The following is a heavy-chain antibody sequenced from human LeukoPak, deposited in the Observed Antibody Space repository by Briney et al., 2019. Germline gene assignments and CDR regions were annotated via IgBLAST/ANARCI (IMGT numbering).Heavy chain of an antibody. CDR2: IIPIYDPV. V-gene: IGHV1-69*05. CDR3: AREPLGCGGDCHFDY. Sequence: ASVKVSCKASAGTFSSYAFSWMRQAPGQGLEWMGRIIPIYDPVDYAQRFQGRVTITTDESTNTVYMELSSLRYEDTAVYYCAREPLGCGGDCHFDYWGQGTLVTVSS. CDR1: AGTFSSYA. J-gene: IGHJ4*02. D-gene: IGHD2-21*02.